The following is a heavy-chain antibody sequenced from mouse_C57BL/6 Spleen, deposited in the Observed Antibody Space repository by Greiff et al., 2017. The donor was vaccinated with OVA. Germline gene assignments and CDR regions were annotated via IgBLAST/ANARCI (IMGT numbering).Heavy chain of an antibody. CDR2: ISYDGSN. V-gene: IGHV3-6*01. CDR1: GYSITSGYY. CDR3: ASPYGSSYGFAY. Sequence: VQLKESGPGLVKPSQSLSLTCSVTGYSITSGYYWNWIRQFPGNKLEWMGYISYDGSNNYNPSLKNRISITRDTSKNQFFLKLNSVTTEDTATYYCASPYGSSYGFAYWGQGTLVTVSA. D-gene: IGHD1-1*01. J-gene: IGHJ3*01.